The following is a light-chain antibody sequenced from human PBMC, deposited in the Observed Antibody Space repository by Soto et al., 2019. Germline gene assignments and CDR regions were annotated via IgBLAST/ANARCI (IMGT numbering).Light chain of an antibody. CDR1: SSDVGGYNF. V-gene: IGLV2-14*03. Sequence: QSALTQTASVSGSPGQSITISCTGSSSDVGGYNFVSWYQQHPGKAPKLIIHEVSNRSSGVSNRFSGSKSGNTASLTISGLQAEDEAVYYCCSHSTSVTWMFGGGTKVTVL. J-gene: IGLJ3*02. CDR2: EVS. CDR3: CSHSTSVTWM.